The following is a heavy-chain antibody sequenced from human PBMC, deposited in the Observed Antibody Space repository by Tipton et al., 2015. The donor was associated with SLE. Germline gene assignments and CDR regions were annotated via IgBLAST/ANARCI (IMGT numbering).Heavy chain of an antibody. Sequence: TLSLTCAVYGGSFSGYYWSWIRQPPGKGLEWIGEINHSGSTNYNPSLKSRVTISVDTSKNQFSLKLSSVTAADTAVYYRARNHGGNPFDYWGQGTLVTVSS. J-gene: IGHJ4*02. CDR3: ARNHGGNPFDY. D-gene: IGHD4-23*01. CDR2: INHSGST. V-gene: IGHV4-34*01. CDR1: GGSFSGYY.